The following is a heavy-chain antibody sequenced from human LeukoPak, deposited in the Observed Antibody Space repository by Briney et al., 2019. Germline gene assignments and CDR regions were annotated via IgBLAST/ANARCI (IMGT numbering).Heavy chain of an antibody. V-gene: IGHV3-23*01. D-gene: IGHD4-17*01. CDR2: ISGNSYTT. CDR3: AKQRGDYADFGDY. J-gene: IGHJ4*02. CDR1: GFTFINYA. Sequence: GESLKISCAASGFTFINYAMSWVRQAPGKGLEWVSAISGNSYTTSYADAVKGRFTVSRDNSKNTLYLQMNSLRADDTAVYYCAKQRGDYADFGDYWGQGTLVTVSS.